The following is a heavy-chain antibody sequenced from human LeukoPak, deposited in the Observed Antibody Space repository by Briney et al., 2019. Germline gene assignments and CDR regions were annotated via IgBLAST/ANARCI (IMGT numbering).Heavy chain of an antibody. D-gene: IGHD6-19*01. CDR3: ARDLSLAVAGRNNWFDP. J-gene: IGHJ5*02. V-gene: IGHV4-4*07. CDR2: IYTSGST. CDR1: GGSISSYY. Sequence: PSETLSLTCTVSGGSISSYYWSWIRQPAGKGLEWIGRIYTSGSTNYNPSLKSRVTMSVDMSKNQFSLKLSSVTAADTAVYYCARDLSLAVAGRNNWFDPWGQGTLVTVSS.